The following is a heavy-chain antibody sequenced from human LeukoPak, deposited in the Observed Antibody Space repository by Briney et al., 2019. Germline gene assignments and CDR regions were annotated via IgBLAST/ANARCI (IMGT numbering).Heavy chain of an antibody. Sequence: PGGSLRLSCAASGFTISNYAMHWVRQAPGKGLEWVGVISYDGANKYYADSVKGRFTISRDISKNALFLQMNSLRPGDTAVYYCARDSPGWGGFDFWGQGTLVTVSS. V-gene: IGHV3-30-3*01. J-gene: IGHJ4*02. D-gene: IGHD3-10*01. CDR2: ISYDGANK. CDR3: ARDSPGWGGFDF. CDR1: GFTISNYA.